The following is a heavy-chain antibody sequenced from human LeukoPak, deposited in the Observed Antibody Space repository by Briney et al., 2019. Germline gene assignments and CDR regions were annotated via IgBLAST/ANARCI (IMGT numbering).Heavy chain of an antibody. CDR3: ARDLAVAASNRNWFDP. J-gene: IGHJ5*02. CDR1: GGSFSGYY. V-gene: IGHV4-4*07. CDR2: IYTSGST. Sequence: PSETLSLTCAVYGGSFSGYYWSWIRQPAGKGLEWIGRIYTSGSTNYNPSLKSRVTMSVDTSKNQFSLKLSSVTAADTAVYYCARDLAVAASNRNWFDPWGQGTLVTVSS. D-gene: IGHD6-19*01.